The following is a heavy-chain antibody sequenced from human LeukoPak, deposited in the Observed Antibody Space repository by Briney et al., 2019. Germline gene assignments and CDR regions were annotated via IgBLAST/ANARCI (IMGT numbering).Heavy chain of an antibody. CDR3: ARNPLFYYDSSGHPPSPPR. CDR2: ISSSGSTI. D-gene: IGHD3-22*01. V-gene: IGHV3-11*04. Sequence: KPGGSLRLSCAASGFTFSDYYMSWIRQAPGKGLEWVSYISSSGSTIYYADSVKGRFTISRDNAKNSLYLQMNSLRAEDTAVYYCARNPLFYYDSSGHPPSPPRWGQGTLVTVSS. J-gene: IGHJ4*02. CDR1: GFTFSDYY.